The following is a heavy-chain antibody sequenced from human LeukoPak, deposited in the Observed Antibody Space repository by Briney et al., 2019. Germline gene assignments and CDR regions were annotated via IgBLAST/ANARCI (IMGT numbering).Heavy chain of an antibody. Sequence: GGSLRLSCAVSGFTFDDYVMHWVRQVPGKGLEGVAGISWNSDTRGYVDSVKGRFTISRDNARNSLYLQMNSLRAEDTALYYCITNGGEDSGYGNFDYWGQGTLVTVSS. D-gene: IGHD5-12*01. CDR2: ISWNSDTR. V-gene: IGHV3-9*01. CDR1: GFTFDDYV. CDR3: ITNGGEDSGYGNFDY. J-gene: IGHJ4*02.